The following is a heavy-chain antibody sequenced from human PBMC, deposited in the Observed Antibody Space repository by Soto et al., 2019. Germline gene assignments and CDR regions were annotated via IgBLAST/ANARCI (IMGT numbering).Heavy chain of an antibody. CDR1: GFTFSSYG. Sequence: QVQLVESGGGVVQPGRSLRLSCAASGFTFSSYGMHWVRQAPGKGLEWVAVISYDGSNKYYADSVKGRFTISRDNSKNTLYLQMNSLRAEDTAVYYCAKPYYDSSGYTHFDYWGQGTLVTVSS. D-gene: IGHD3-22*01. V-gene: IGHV3-30*18. CDR3: AKPYYDSSGYTHFDY. J-gene: IGHJ4*02. CDR2: ISYDGSNK.